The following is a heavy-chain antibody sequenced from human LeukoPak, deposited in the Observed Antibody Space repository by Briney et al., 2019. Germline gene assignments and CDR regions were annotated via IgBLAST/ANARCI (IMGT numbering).Heavy chain of an antibody. V-gene: IGHV3-9*01. Sequence: GGSLRLSCAASGFTFDDYAIHWVRQAPGKGLEWVSGISWNSGSIGYADSVKGRFTISRDNAKNSLYLQMNSLSAEDTAFYYCAKSSWSSSWYLAFDIWGQGTMVTVSS. CDR2: ISWNSGSI. D-gene: IGHD6-13*01. CDR1: GFTFDDYA. CDR3: AKSSWSSSWYLAFDI. J-gene: IGHJ3*02.